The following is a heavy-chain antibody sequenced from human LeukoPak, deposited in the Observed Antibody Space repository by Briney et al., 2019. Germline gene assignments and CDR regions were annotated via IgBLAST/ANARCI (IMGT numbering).Heavy chain of an antibody. J-gene: IGHJ3*02. D-gene: IGHD3-3*01. V-gene: IGHV3-21*01. CDR2: ISSSSSYI. CDR3: ARVSQQNTIFGVVIIRLDAFDI. CDR1: GFTFSSYS. Sequence: PGGSLRLSCAASGFTFSSYSMNWVRQAPGKGLEWVSSISSSSSYIYYADSVKGRFTISRDNAKNSLYLQMNSLRAEDTAVYYCARVSQQNTIFGVVIIRLDAFDIWRQGTMVTVSS.